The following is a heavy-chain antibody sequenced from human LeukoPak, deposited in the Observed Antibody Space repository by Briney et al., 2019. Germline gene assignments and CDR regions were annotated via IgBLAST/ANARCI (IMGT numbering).Heavy chain of an antibody. CDR1: GGSISTSNYY. J-gene: IGHJ4*02. CDR3: ARQSGSGSYWFDY. D-gene: IGHD3-10*01. Sequence: SETLSLTCTVSGGSISTSNYYWGWIRQPPGKGLEWIGNIFYSGSTYYSPSLRSRVTISLDTSRNQFSLKLSSVTAADTAVYYCARQSGSGSYWFDYWGQGTLVTVSS. CDR2: IFYSGST. V-gene: IGHV4-39*01.